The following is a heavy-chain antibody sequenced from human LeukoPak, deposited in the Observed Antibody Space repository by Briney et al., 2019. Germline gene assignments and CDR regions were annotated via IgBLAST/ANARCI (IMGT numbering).Heavy chain of an antibody. CDR1: GLTFSRYA. CDR2: ISVDSIT. V-gene: IGHV3-23*01. Sequence: GGSLRLSCAASGLTFSRYALSWVRQAPGKGLYWVSSISVDSITYYLDSVKGRFTISRDNSKSTLYLQMHSLRAEDTALYYCAKCNLNNCREGFDIWGQGTMVTVSS. J-gene: IGHJ3*02. CDR3: AKCNLNNCREGFDI. D-gene: IGHD1-1*01.